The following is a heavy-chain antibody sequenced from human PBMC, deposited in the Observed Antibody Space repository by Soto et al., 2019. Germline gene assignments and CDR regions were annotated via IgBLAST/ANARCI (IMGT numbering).Heavy chain of an antibody. Sequence: QVQLQESGPGLVKPSQTLSLTCTVSGGSISSGGCYWSWIRQHPGKGMEWIGYSYYSGRTYYNPSLTVRVTISVDTSKHQFSLKLRSVTAADTAVYYCAIVDGYCSGGSCFGAVAFDIWGQGTMATFSS. CDR3: AIVDGYCSGGSCFGAVAFDI. CDR2: SYYSGRT. J-gene: IGHJ3*02. V-gene: IGHV4-31*03. D-gene: IGHD2-15*01. CDR1: GGSISSGGCY.